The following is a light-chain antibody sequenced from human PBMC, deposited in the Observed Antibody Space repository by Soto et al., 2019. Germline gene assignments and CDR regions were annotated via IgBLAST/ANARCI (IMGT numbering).Light chain of an antibody. J-gene: IGLJ1*01. CDR3: SSNTASSTYV. CDR1: SRDVGGYNY. CDR2: EVT. Sequence: QSALTQPASVSGSPGQSITISCTGTSRDVGGYNYVSWYQHHPGKAPKLLIYEVTYRPSGVSNRFSGSKSGNTASLTISGLQAEDEADYYCSSNTASSTYVFGPGTKVTVL. V-gene: IGLV2-14*01.